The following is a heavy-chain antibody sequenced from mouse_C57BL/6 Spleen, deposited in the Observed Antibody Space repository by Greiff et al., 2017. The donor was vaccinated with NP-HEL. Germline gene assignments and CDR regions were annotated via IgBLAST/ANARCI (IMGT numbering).Heavy chain of an antibody. Sequence: QVQLQQPGAELVKPWASVKVSCKASGYTFTSYWMHWVKQRPGQGLEWFGRIHPSDSDTNYNQKFKGKATLTVDKSSSTAYMQLSSLTSEDSAVYYCAIGDWTLYFDYWGQGTTLTVSS. J-gene: IGHJ2*01. CDR3: AIGDWTLYFDY. V-gene: IGHV1-74*01. CDR2: IHPSDSDT. CDR1: GYTFTSYW. D-gene: IGHD3-3*01.